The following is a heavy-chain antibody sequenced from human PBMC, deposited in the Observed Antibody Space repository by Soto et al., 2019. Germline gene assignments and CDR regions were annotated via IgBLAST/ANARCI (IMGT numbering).Heavy chain of an antibody. D-gene: IGHD1-26*01. CDR1: GFTFSDHY. CDR3: ARFSGSYTRGLDY. J-gene: IGHJ4*02. V-gene: IGHV3-72*01. CDR2: SRNKANSYST. Sequence: EVQLVESGGGLVQPGGSLRLSCAASGFTFSDHYMDWVRQAPGKGLEWVGRSRNKANSYSTEYAASVKGRFTISRDESKNSLNLQMNSLKTEDTAVYYCARFSGSYTRGLDYWGQGTLVTVSS.